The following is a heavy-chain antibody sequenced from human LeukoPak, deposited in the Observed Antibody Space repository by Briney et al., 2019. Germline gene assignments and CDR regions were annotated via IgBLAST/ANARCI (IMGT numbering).Heavy chain of an antibody. Sequence: GGSAKDSCKASGYTFSGSYMHWVRQAPGQGLEWMVWINPNSGGTNDAQNLQSRVTMTRDTSISTAYMGLSRRTSADTAVYYCASPYSGSQYYFDFWGQGTLVTVSS. CDR2: INPNSGGT. CDR1: GYTFSGSY. CDR3: ASPYSGSQYYFDF. V-gene: IGHV1-2*02. J-gene: IGHJ4*02. D-gene: IGHD1-26*01.